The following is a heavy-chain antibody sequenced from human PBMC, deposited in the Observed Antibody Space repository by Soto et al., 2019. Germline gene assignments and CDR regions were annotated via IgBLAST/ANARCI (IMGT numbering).Heavy chain of an antibody. CDR1: GGTFSSYT. V-gene: IGHV1-69*02. CDR3: RCTSCYSCAFDI. Sequence: QVQLVQSGAEVKKPGSSVKVSCKASGGTFSSYTISWVRQAPGQGLEWMGRIIPILGIANYAQKFQGRVTITADKSPSTAYMELSSLRSEDTAVYYCRCTSCYSCAFDIWGQGTMVTVSS. D-gene: IGHD2-2*01. J-gene: IGHJ3*02. CDR2: IIPILGIA.